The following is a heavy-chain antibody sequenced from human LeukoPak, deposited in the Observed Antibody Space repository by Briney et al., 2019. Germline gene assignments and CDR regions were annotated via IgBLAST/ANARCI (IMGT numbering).Heavy chain of an antibody. CDR1: GYTFTSYA. Sequence: GASVTVSCKASGYTFTSYAMHWVRQAPGQRLEWMGWINAGNGNTKYSQKFQGRVTITRDTSASTAYMELSSLRSEDTAVYYCARFPTRDYYDSSGDLSGYWGQGTLVTVSS. CDR2: INAGNGNT. V-gene: IGHV1-3*01. J-gene: IGHJ4*02. D-gene: IGHD3-22*01. CDR3: ARFPTRDYYDSSGDLSGY.